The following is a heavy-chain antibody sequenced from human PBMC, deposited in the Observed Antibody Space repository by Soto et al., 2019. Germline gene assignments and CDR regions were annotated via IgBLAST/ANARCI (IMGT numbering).Heavy chain of an antibody. D-gene: IGHD4-17*01. J-gene: IGHJ4*02. Sequence: PSETLSLTCTVSGGSISSSSYYWGWIRQPPGKGLEWIGYIYYSGSTYYYPSLESRVTISVDTSKNQFSLKLSSVTAADTAVYYCARENSNYGDFDYWGQGTLVTVSS. CDR1: GGSISSSSYY. CDR3: ARENSNYGDFDY. CDR2: IYYSGST. V-gene: IGHV4-30-4*08.